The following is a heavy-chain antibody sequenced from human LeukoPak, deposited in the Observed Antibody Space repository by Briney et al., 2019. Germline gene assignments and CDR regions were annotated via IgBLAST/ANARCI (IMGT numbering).Heavy chain of an antibody. D-gene: IGHD3-22*01. CDR2: IIPVIGVG. V-gene: IGHV1-69*10. CDR1: GGSFISHA. CDR3: ARAEDSSGYYPSY. Sequence: SVKVSCKASGGSFISHAISWVRLAPGQGLEWMGRIIPVIGVGNYAQKFQGRVTITADESTTTVYMELTSLRSEDTAMYYCARAEDSSGYYPSYWGQGTVVTVSS. J-gene: IGHJ4*02.